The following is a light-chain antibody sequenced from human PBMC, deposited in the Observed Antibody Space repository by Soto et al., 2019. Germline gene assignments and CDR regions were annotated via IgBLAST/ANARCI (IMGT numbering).Light chain of an antibody. CDR1: QSVSSSY. CDR2: GAS. V-gene: IGKV3-20*01. Sequence: EIVLTQSPGTLSLSPGESATLSCRASQSVSSSYLAWYQQKPGQAPRLLIYGASSRATGIPDRFSGSGSGTDFTLTISRLEPEDCAVYYCQQYGSSPWTFGQGTKVEIK. CDR3: QQYGSSPWT. J-gene: IGKJ1*01.